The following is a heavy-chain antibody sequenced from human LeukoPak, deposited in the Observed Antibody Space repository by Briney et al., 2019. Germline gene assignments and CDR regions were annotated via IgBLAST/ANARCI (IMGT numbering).Heavy chain of an antibody. CDR3: AKDLGEMTTVTWNWFDP. Sequence: PGGSLRLSCAASGFTFSSYGMHWVRQAPGKGLEWVAVIWYDGSNKYYADSVKGRFTISRDNSKNTLYLQMNSLRAEDTAVYYCAKDLGEMTTVTWNWFDPWGQGTLVTVSS. J-gene: IGHJ5*02. V-gene: IGHV3-30*02. CDR1: GFTFSSYG. CDR2: IWYDGSNK. D-gene: IGHD4-11*01.